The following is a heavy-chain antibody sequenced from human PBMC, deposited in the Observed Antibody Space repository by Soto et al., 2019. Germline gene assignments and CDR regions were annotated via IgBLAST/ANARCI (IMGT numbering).Heavy chain of an antibody. CDR1: GFPLSSYD. CDR3: AKRRGAGGHFDY. Sequence: HPESSLRLNSAASGFPLSSYDKGWVRQGPGKGLEWVAVVSIGGSTHYADSVRGRFTISRDNSKNTLSLQMNSLTAEDTAVYFCAKRRGAGGHFDYWGQGALVTASS. D-gene: IGHD2-15*01. V-gene: IGHV3-23*01. J-gene: IGHJ4*02. CDR2: VSIGGST.